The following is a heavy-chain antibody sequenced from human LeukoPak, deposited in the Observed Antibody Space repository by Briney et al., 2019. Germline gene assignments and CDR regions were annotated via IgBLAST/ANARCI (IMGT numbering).Heavy chain of an antibody. D-gene: IGHD5-12*01. Sequence: SETLSLTCTVSGHSISSAYYWGWIRQPPGKGLEWIGNMYHSGNTYYNPSLKSRLTISVDTSKNLFSLKLTSVTAADTAVYYCARVITSGYYFFDYWGQGTLVTVSS. CDR3: ARVITSGYYFFDY. CDR1: GHSISSAYY. V-gene: IGHV4-38-2*02. J-gene: IGHJ4*02. CDR2: MYHSGNT.